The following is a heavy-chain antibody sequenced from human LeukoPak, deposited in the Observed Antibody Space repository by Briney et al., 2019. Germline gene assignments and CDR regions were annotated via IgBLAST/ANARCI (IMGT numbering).Heavy chain of an antibody. J-gene: IGHJ4*02. Sequence: GGSLRLSCAAPGFTFSSFGMHWVRQAPGMGLEWVAIISYDGKTNYYAASVKGRFTISRDNSRSALYLQMNSLRTDDTALYYCAKRRVDAYDSPNDSWGQGILVTVSS. CDR1: GFTFSSFG. CDR2: ISYDGKTN. CDR3: AKRRVDAYDSPNDS. D-gene: IGHD5-12*01. V-gene: IGHV3-30*18.